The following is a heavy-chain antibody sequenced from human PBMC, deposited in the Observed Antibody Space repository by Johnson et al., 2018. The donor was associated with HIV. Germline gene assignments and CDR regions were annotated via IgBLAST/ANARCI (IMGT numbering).Heavy chain of an antibody. V-gene: IGHV3-30-3*01. CDR3: AREWGAFDI. CDR1: GFTFSSYA. D-gene: IGHD1-26*01. Sequence: QVQLVESGGGLVQPGGSLRLSCAASGFTFSSYALHWVRQAPGKGLEWVAVISYDGSNKYYADSVKGRFTISRDNSKNTLYLQMNSLRAEDTAVYYCAREWGAFDIWGQGTMVTVSS. CDR2: ISYDGSNK. J-gene: IGHJ3*02.